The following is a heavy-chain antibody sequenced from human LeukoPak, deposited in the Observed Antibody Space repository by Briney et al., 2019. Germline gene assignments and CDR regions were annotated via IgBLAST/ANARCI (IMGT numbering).Heavy chain of an antibody. Sequence: PGGSLRLSCAASGFTFSSYWMHWVRHTPGKGLVWVSRIKGDGSSTSYADSVKGRFTISRDNAKNTLYLQMNSLRAEDTAVYYCARDGYSFGYDFDYWGQGTLVTVSS. CDR2: IKGDGSST. D-gene: IGHD5-18*01. CDR1: GFTFSSYW. V-gene: IGHV3-74*01. J-gene: IGHJ4*02. CDR3: ARDGYSFGYDFDY.